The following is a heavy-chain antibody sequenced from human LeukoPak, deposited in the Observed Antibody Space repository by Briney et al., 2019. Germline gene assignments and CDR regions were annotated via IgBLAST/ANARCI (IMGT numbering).Heavy chain of an antibody. CDR1: GYTFTIYA. CDR3: ARGGTMVRGVIPSSRPYDY. J-gene: IGHJ4*02. Sequence: ASVTVSCKASGYTFTIYAMDWVRQAPGQGLEWMGWINTNTGNPTYAQGFTGRFVFPLDTSVSTAYLQISSLKAEDTAVYYCARGGTMVRGVIPSSRPYDYWGQGTLVTVSS. CDR2: INTNTGNP. D-gene: IGHD3-10*01. V-gene: IGHV7-4-1*02.